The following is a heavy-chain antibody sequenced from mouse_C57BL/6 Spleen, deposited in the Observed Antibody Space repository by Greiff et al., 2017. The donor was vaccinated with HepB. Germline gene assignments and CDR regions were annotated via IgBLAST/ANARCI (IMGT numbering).Heavy chain of an antibody. D-gene: IGHD1-1*01. CDR2: FYPGSGSI. CDR1: GYTFTEYT. CDR3: ARHEEYYLYAMDY. J-gene: IGHJ4*01. V-gene: IGHV1-62-2*01. Sequence: VQLQESGAELVKPGASVKLSCTASGYTFTEYTIHWVQQGSGQGLEWVGWFYPGSGSIKYNEKFKDRATLTTDKASSTVYMELSSLRSEDSAVYFCARHEEYYLYAMDYWGQGTSVTVSS.